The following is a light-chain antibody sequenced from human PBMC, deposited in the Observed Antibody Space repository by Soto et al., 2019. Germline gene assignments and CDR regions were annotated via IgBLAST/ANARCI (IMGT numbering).Light chain of an antibody. Sequence: AIQLTLSPSSLSASVGDRVTITCRASQGISSALAWYQHKSGKPPKSLIYDASSLESGVPSRFSGSGSGTDFTLTISNLQAEDFATYYCQQFNSYPLTFGGGTKVEIK. CDR2: DAS. CDR3: QQFNSYPLT. V-gene: IGKV1-13*02. CDR1: QGISSA. J-gene: IGKJ4*01.